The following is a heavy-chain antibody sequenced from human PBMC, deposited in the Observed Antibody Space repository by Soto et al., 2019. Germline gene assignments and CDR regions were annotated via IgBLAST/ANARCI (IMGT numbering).Heavy chain of an antibody. CDR1: GGSFSGYY. D-gene: IGHD1-26*01. J-gene: IGHJ4*02. CDR2: INHSGST. Sequence: QVQLQQWGAGLLKPSETLSLTCAVYGGSFSGYYWSWIRQPPGKGLEWIGEINHSGSTNYNPSLKSRVTISVDTPKNQFSLKLSSVTAADTAVYYCACRWEPYIGDDYWGQGTLVTVSS. V-gene: IGHV4-34*01. CDR3: ACRWEPYIGDDY.